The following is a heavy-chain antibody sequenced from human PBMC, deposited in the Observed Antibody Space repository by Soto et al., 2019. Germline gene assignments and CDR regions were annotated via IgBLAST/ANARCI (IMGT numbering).Heavy chain of an antibody. V-gene: IGHV1-18*01. CDR2: ISAYNGNT. D-gene: IGHD6-6*01. J-gene: IGHJ6*03. CDR3: ARVASSSVFYYYYYMDV. Sequence: ASVKVSCKASGYTFTSYGISWVRQAPGQGLEWMGWISAYNGNTNYAQKLQGRVTMTTDTSTSTAYMELRSLRSDDTAVYYCARVASSSVFYYYYYMDVWGKGTTVTVSS. CDR1: GYTFTSYG.